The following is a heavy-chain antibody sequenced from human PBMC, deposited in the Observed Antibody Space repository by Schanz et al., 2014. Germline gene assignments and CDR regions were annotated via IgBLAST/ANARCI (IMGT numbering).Heavy chain of an antibody. CDR1: GGSINSYY. J-gene: IGHJ6*02. V-gene: IGHV4-59*12. CDR2: IYYSGST. Sequence: QVQLQESGPGLVKPSETLSLTCTVSGGSINSYYWTWIRQPPGKGLEWIGYIYYSGSTNYNPSLKSRVTISIDPSKNQFSLRLTSVTAADTAVYYCYGMDVWGQGTTVTVSS. CDR3: YGMDV.